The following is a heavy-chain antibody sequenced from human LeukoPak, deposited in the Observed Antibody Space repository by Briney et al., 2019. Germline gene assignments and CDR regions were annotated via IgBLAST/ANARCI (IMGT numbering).Heavy chain of an antibody. Sequence: PGGSLRLSCAASGFTFSSSGTGWVRQAPGKGMGWVLAMIGRGGSTSYAASGKGRFTISRDNSKNILYLQMNSMRAVDTDVYYCAKDQSHSPDYYDSSGCSNDAFDFWGQGTMVTVSS. CDR2: MIGRGGST. D-gene: IGHD3-22*01. CDR3: AKDQSHSPDYYDSSGCSNDAFDF. J-gene: IGHJ3*01. V-gene: IGHV3-23*01. CDR1: GFTFSSSG.